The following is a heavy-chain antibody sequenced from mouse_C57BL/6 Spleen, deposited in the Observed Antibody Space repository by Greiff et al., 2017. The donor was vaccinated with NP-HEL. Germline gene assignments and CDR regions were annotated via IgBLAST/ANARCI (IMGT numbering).Heavy chain of an antibody. CDR1: GYTFTSYW. CDR3: ARGVGLLLIYAMDY. CDR2: IYPGSGST. Sequence: QQPGAELVKPGASVKMSCKASGYTFTSYWITWVKQRPGQGLEWIGDIYPGSGSTNYNEKFKSKATLTVDTSSSTAYMQLSSLTSEDSAVYYCARGVGLLLIYAMDYWGQGTSVTVSS. D-gene: IGHD2-3*01. V-gene: IGHV1-55*01. J-gene: IGHJ4*01.